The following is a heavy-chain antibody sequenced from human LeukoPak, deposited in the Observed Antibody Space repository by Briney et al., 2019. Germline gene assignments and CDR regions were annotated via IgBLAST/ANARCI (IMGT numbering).Heavy chain of an antibody. CDR3: ARGATVTTYHYYYMDV. V-gene: IGHV1-2*02. D-gene: IGHD4-11*01. Sequence: ASVKVSCKASGYTFTGYYMHWVRQAPGQGLEWMGWINPNSGGTNYAQKFQGRVTMTRDTSISTAYMELSRLRSDDTAVYYCARGATVTTYHYYYMDVWGKGATVTVS. CDR1: GYTFTGYY. J-gene: IGHJ6*03. CDR2: INPNSGGT.